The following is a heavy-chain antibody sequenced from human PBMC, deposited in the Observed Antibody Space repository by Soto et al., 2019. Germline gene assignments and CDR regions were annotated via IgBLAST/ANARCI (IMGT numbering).Heavy chain of an antibody. Sequence: GGSLRLSCAASGFTFSNARMSWVRQAPGKGLEWVGRIKSKTDGGTTDYAAPVKGRFTISRDDSKNTLYLQMNSLKTEDTAVYYCTTDLPSYSGSYDRIDYWGQGTLVTVSS. CDR1: GFTFSNAR. V-gene: IGHV3-15*01. CDR3: TTDLPSYSGSYDRIDY. CDR2: IKSKTDGGTT. J-gene: IGHJ4*02. D-gene: IGHD1-26*01.